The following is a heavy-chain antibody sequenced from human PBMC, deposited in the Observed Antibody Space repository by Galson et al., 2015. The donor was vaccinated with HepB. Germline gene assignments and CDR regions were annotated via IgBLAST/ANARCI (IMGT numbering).Heavy chain of an antibody. CDR3: VRRLPYSLIIDWWFDP. CDR1: GYNFTNYW. J-gene: IGHJ5*02. Sequence: QSGAEVKKPGESLKISCKAYGYNFTNYWIGWGRQMPGKGLEWVGVIYPGDSTAKYSPSFQGQVGVSADKSIATAYLQWSSLKASDTAVYYCVRRLPYSLIIDWWFDPWGHGTLVTVSS. CDR2: IYPGDSTA. D-gene: IGHD2/OR15-2a*01. V-gene: IGHV5-51*03.